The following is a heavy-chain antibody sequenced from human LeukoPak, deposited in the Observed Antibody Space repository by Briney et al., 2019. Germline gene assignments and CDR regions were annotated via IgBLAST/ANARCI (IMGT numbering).Heavy chain of an antibody. CDR1: GYTFTGYY. CDR2: INPNSGGT. V-gene: IGHV1-2*02. CDR3: ARGYYDILTGYYRFYYYYYMDV. J-gene: IGHJ6*03. Sequence: ASVKVSCKASGYTFTGYYMHWVRQAPGQGLEWMGWINPNSGGTNYAQKFQGRVTMTRDTSISTAYMELSRLRSDDTAVYYCARGYYDILTGYYRFYYYYYMDVWGKGTTVTVSS. D-gene: IGHD3-9*01.